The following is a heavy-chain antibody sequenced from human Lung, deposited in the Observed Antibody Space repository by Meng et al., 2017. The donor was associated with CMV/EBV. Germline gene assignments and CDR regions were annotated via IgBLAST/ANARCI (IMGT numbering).Heavy chain of an antibody. V-gene: IGHV3-21*01. CDR3: ARDWLGEGGLAY. D-gene: IGHD3-16*01. Sequence: GGSLKISCAASGFTFSSYSMNWVRQAPGKGLEWVSSLSSSSSYIYYTDSVKGRFTISRDNAKKSLYLQMNSLRTEDTAVYYCARDWLGEGGLAYWGQGTLVTVSS. CDR2: LSSSSSYI. CDR1: GFTFSSYS. J-gene: IGHJ4*02.